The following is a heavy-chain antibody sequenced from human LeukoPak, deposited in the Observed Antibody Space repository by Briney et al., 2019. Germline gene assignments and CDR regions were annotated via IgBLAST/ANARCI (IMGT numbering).Heavy chain of an antibody. J-gene: IGHJ3*02. CDR2: VTHSGST. CDR3: VGFYRYSGSDYFGYDPFDI. CDR1: GGSFNFYY. Sequence: PSETLSLTCTVFGGSFNFYYWSWIRQSPGKGLEWTGEVTHSGSTNYTPSLRSRVTMSANTAKNQFSLKLTSVTAADTAVYYCVGFYRYSGSDYFGYDPFDIWGQGTLVTVSS. V-gene: IGHV4-34*01. D-gene: IGHD5-12*01.